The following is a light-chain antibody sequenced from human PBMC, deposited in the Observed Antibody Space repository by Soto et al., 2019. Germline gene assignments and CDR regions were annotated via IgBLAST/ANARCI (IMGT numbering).Light chain of an antibody. CDR1: QSVRSSY. CDR3: QQDGNSIT. Sequence: EIVLTQSPGIVSLSPGERATLSCRASQSVRSSYLAWYQQKFGQAPRLLIYGTYIRAAGIPDRFSGSGSGTDFTLTISRLEPEDFALYYCQQDGNSITCGGGTKVEIK. J-gene: IGKJ4*02. V-gene: IGKV3-20*01. CDR2: GTY.